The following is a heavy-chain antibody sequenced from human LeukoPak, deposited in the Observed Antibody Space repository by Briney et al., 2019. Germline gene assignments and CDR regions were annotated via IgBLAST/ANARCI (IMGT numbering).Heavy chain of an antibody. CDR1: GFTFSSYW. Sequence: GALRLSSAASGFTFSSYWMSGGRQAPGKGLERVANIKQDGGEKYYVDSVKGRFTISRDNAKNTLYLQMNTLRAEGTAVYYCDVVDALDYWGQGTLVTVSS. V-gene: IGHV3-7*02. CDR3: DVVDALDY. D-gene: IGHD2-21*01. J-gene: IGHJ4*02. CDR2: IKQDGGEK.